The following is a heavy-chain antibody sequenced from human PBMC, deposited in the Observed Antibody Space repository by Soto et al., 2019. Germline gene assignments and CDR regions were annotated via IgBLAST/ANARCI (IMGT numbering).Heavy chain of an antibody. CDR2: INAGNGNT. D-gene: IGHD3-10*01. Sequence: ASVKVSCKASGYTFTSYAMHWVRQAPGQRLEWMGWINAGNGNTKYSQKFQGRVTITRDTSASTAYMELSSLRSEDTAVYYCARGGLHRGGSRSYYNFYAFDIWGQGTMVTVSS. V-gene: IGHV1-3*01. CDR1: GYTFTSYA. CDR3: ARGGLHRGGSRSYYNFYAFDI. J-gene: IGHJ3*02.